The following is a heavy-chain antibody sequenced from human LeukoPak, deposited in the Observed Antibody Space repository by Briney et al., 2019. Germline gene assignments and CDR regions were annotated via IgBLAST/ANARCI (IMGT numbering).Heavy chain of an antibody. CDR1: GYTFTTYD. J-gene: IGHJ4*02. V-gene: IGHV1-8*03. CDR2: MNPNSGYT. Sequence: ASVKVSCKASGYTFTTYDINWVRQATGQGLEWMGWMNPNSGYTGYAQKFQGRVTITRDTSISTAYMEPSSLRSEDTAVYYCARVAGSIDYWGQGTLVTVSS. D-gene: IGHD6-19*01. CDR3: ARVAGSIDY.